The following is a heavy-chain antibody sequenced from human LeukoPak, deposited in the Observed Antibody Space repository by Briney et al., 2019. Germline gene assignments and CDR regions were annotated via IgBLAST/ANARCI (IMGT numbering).Heavy chain of an antibody. CDR3: AKVSYSSEPYYFDY. CDR2: ISGDGGST. D-gene: IGHD6-25*01. CDR1: GFTFDDYA. V-gene: IGHV3-43*02. Sequence: GGSLRLSCAASGFTFDDYAMHWVRQAPGKGLERVSLISGDGGSTYYADSVKGRFTISRDNSKNSLYLQMNSLRTEDTALYYCAKVSYSSEPYYFDYWGQGTLVTVSS. J-gene: IGHJ4*02.